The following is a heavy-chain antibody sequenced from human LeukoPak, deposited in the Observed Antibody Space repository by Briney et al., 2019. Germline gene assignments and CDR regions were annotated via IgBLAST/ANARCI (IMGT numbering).Heavy chain of an antibody. D-gene: IGHD4-17*01. V-gene: IGHV4-30-2*01. Sequence: PSETLSLTCTVSSDPISRGSFSWTWIRQAPGKGLEWIGYIYPRGSTYYNPSLESRVNLSIDKSNNQFSLDLASVTAADTAVYYCARFSPRAVSNYLDSWGQGTLVTVSS. CDR2: IYPRGST. CDR3: ARFSPRAVSNYLDS. J-gene: IGHJ4*02. CDR1: SDPISRGSFS.